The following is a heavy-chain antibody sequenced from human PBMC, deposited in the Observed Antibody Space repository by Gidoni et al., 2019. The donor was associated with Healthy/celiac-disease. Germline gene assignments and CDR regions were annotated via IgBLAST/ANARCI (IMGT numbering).Heavy chain of an antibody. J-gene: IGHJ4*02. CDR1: GFTFSSYG. CDR2: ISYDGSNK. Sequence: QVQLVASGGGVVQPGRSLRLSCAASGFTFSSYGMHWVRQAPGKGLEWVAVISYDGSNKYYADSVKGRFTISRDNSKNTLYLQMNSLRAEDTAVYYCAKDSITIFGVVIPFSYFDYWGQGTLVTVSS. CDR3: AKDSITIFGVVIPFSYFDY. V-gene: IGHV3-30*18. D-gene: IGHD3-3*01.